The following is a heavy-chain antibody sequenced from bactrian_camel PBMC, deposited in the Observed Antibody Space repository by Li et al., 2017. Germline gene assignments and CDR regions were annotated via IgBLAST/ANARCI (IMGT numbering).Heavy chain of an antibody. Sequence: HVQLVESGGGLVQPGGSLRLSCLALYFPYDTNNRVGRFRQVPGKEREGIGGFDSDGTINYADSVKGRFVISRDSAKNTLYLQLNSLTTDDTGMYFCLVGFDYWGRGTQVTVS. CDR1: YFPYDTNNR. J-gene: IGHJ4*01. V-gene: IGHV3S9*01. D-gene: IGHD5*01. CDR2: FDSDGTI. CDR3: LVGFDY.